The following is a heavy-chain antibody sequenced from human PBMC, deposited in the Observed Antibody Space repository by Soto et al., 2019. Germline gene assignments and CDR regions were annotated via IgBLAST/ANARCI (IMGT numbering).Heavy chain of an antibody. Sequence: SVKVSCKASGGTFSSYAISWVRQAPGQGLEWMGGIIPIFGTGNYAQKFQGRVTITADESTSTAYMELSGLRSEDTAVYYCARARTSSCPVGCWFDPWGQGTLVTVSS. CDR2: IIPIFGTG. D-gene: IGHD2-15*01. J-gene: IGHJ5*02. CDR3: ARARTSSCPVGCWFDP. CDR1: GGTFSSYA. V-gene: IGHV1-69*13.